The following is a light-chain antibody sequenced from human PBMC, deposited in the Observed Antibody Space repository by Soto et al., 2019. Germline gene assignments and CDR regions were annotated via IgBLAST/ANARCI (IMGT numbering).Light chain of an antibody. CDR1: TSDIGAYNY. CDR2: DVS. V-gene: IGLV2-14*03. CDR3: SSYSSSSTLMI. Sequence: QSALAQAASVSGSPGQSITISCTGTTSDIGAYNYVSWYQHYPGKAPKVMIYDVSNRPSGVSIRFSGSKSGTTASLTISGLRAEDEADYYCSSYSSSSTLMIFGGGTKVTVL. J-gene: IGLJ2*01.